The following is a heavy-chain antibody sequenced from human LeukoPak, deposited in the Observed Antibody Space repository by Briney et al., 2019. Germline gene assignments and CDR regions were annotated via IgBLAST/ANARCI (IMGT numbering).Heavy chain of an antibody. J-gene: IGHJ2*01. V-gene: IGHV4-59*08. Sequence: SETLSLTCTVSGGSTSSDYWSSIRQSPGKGLEWVGYVYNSGDTGKNPSLKSRVTILLDTSKNQCSLKLTSVSAADTAVYYCARLKLGGYFDLWGRGTLVTVSS. CDR3: ARLKLGGYFDL. D-gene: IGHD3-16*01. CDR2: VYNSGDT. CDR1: GGSTSSDY.